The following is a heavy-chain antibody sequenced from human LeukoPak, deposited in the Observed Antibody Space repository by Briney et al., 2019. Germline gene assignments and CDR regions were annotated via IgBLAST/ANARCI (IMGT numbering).Heavy chain of an antibody. CDR1: RFTFNDYG. J-gene: IGHJ4*02. CDR2: ISGSGTYT. D-gene: IGHD2-15*01. V-gene: IGHV3-23*01. CDR3: AKDWGDIVVVVAATLQSY. Sequence: PGGSLRLSCAASRFTFNDYGMSWVRQTPGKGLEWVSSISGSGTYTYYADSVKGRFTISRDNSKNTLYLQMNSLRAEDTAVYYCAKDWGDIVVVVAATLQSYWGQGTLVTVSS.